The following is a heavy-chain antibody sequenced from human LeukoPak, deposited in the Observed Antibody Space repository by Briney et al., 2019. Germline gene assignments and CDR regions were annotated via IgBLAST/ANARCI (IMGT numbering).Heavy chain of an antibody. CDR2: IGTAGDT. Sequence: GGSLRLSCAACGFTFSSYDMHWVRQATGKGLEWVSAIGTAGDTYYTGSVKRQFAISRENDKNSLYLQMNSLRAGDTAVYYCARVRSILRFLEWLFYYFDYWGQGTLVTVSS. D-gene: IGHD3-3*01. CDR1: GFTFSSYD. J-gene: IGHJ4*02. V-gene: IGHV3-13*03. CDR3: ARVRSILRFLEWLFYYFDY.